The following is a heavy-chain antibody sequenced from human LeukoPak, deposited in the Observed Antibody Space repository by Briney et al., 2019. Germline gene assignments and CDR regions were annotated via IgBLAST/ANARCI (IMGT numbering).Heavy chain of an antibody. V-gene: IGHV3-15*01. D-gene: IGHD3-22*01. CDR2: IKSKTDGGTT. CDR3: TTVGEYYYDSSGYLH. J-gene: IGHJ1*01. CDR1: GFTFSDYA. Sequence: GGSLRLSCAASGFTFSDYAMLWVRQAPGKGLEWVGRIKSKTDGGTTDYAAPVKGRFTISRDDSKNTLYLQMNSLKTEDTAVYYCTTVGEYYYDSSGYLHWGQGTLVTVSS.